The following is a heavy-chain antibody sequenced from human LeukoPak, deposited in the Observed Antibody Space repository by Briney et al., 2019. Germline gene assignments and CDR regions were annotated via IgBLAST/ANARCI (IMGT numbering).Heavy chain of an antibody. Sequence: ASVKVSCKTSGYTFTSYGISWVRQAPGQGLEWMGWISAYNGNTRYAQKVQGRLTVTKDTSTTTVYMELRGLRSDDTAVYYCARDALDIWGQGTMVTVSS. J-gene: IGHJ3*02. V-gene: IGHV1-18*01. CDR1: GYTFTSYG. CDR2: ISAYNGNT. CDR3: ARDALDI.